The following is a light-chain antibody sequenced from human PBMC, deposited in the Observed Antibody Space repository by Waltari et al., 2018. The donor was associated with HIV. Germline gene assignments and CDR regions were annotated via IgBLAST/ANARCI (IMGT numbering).Light chain of an antibody. V-gene: IGLV2-14*01. CDR2: DTN. CDR3: SSYVSSGSFL. Sequence: QSALTQPASVSGSPGQSITISCIGPDSDIAIYNYISWYQHPPDGAPRLVVFDTNSRPSGSPFRFSGSKSGNTASLTISGLQAEDEGIYYCSSYVSSGSFLFGGGTKVTVL. J-gene: IGLJ2*01. CDR1: DSDIAIYNY.